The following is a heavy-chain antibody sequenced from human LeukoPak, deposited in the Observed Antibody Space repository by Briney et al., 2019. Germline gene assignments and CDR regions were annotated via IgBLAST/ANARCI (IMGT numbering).Heavy chain of an antibody. CDR3: AKDLGGGGGVGLDY. D-gene: IGHD3-16*01. J-gene: IGHJ4*02. V-gene: IGHV3-23*01. Sequence: PGGSLRLSCAASGFTFSSYAMSWVRQAPGKGLEWVSAISGSGGSTYYADSVKGRFTISKDNSRDTLYLQMNSLRAEDTAIYYWAKDLGGGGGVGLDYWGQGALVTVSS. CDR1: GFTFSSYA. CDR2: ISGSGGST.